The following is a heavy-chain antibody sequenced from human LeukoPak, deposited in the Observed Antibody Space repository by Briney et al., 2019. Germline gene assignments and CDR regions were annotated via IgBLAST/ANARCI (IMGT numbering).Heavy chain of an antibody. J-gene: IGHJ4*02. CDR1: GYTFTSSY. Sequence: ASVKVSCKASGYTFTSSYMHWVRQAPGQGLEWMGIINPSGGSTIYAQKFQGRVTMTEDTSTDTAYMELSSLRSEDTAVYYCATDLAAVGSSSWYREFGYWGQGTLVTVSS. CDR2: INPSGGST. V-gene: IGHV1-46*01. CDR3: ATDLAAVGSSSWYREFGY. D-gene: IGHD6-13*01.